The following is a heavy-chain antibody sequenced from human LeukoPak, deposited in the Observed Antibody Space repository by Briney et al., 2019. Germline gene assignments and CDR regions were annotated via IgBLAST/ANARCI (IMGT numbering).Heavy chain of an antibody. V-gene: IGHV4-34*01. D-gene: IGHD2-2*01. J-gene: IGHJ4*02. Sequence: SETLSLTCAVYGGSFSGYYWGWIRQPPGKGLEWIGEINHSGSTNYNPSLKSRVTISVDTSKNQFSLKLSSVTAADTAVYYCARTGGVVVPAALPLDYWGQGTLVTVSS. CDR3: ARTGGVVVPAALPLDY. CDR2: INHSGST. CDR1: GGSFSGYY.